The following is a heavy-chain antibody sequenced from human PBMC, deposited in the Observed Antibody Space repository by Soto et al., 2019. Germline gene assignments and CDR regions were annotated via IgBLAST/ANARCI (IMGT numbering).Heavy chain of an antibody. D-gene: IGHD6-13*01. J-gene: IGHJ4*02. V-gene: IGHV4-31*03. CDR1: GGSISSGGYY. Sequence: SETLSLTCTVSGGSISSGGYYWSWIRQHPGKGLEWIGYIYYSGSTYYNPSLKSRVTISVDTSKNQFSLKLSSVTAADSAVHYCARAPAAANASDYWGQGTLVTVSS. CDR3: ARAPAAANASDY. CDR2: IYYSGST.